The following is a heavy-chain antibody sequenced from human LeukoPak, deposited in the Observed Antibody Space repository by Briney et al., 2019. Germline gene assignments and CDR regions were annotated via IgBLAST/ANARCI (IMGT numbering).Heavy chain of an antibody. CDR1: GFTFSSYS. CDR3: ARDGGLAY. D-gene: IGHD6-19*01. Sequence: GGSLRLSCAASGFTFSSYSLNWVRQAPGKGLEWVSYIGSSGTIYYTDSVKGRFTISRDNAKNSLYLQMNSLGAEDTAVYYCARDGGLAYWGQGTLVTVSS. CDR2: IGSSGTI. V-gene: IGHV3-48*04. J-gene: IGHJ4*02.